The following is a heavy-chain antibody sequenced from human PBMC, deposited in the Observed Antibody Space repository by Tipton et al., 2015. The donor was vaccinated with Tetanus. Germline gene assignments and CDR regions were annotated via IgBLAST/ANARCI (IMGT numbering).Heavy chain of an antibody. CDR3: ARRSLTNYGLDV. CDR1: GFTSESHY. V-gene: IGHV3-74*01. Sequence: SLRLSCVASGFTSESHYMHWVRQTPGKGLVWISRINPDGRRTSYADSVKGRFTISRDHAKNTVYLQMNSLRAEDTAVYFCARRSLTNYGLDVWGQGAPVTVSS. J-gene: IGHJ6*02. D-gene: IGHD1/OR15-1a*01. CDR2: INPDGRRT.